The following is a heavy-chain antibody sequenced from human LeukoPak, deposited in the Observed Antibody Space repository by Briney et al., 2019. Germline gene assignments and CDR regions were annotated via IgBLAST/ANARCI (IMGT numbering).Heavy chain of an antibody. CDR3: TTYLIGYCSDPACFAPFDH. D-gene: IGHD2-15*01. Sequence: GGSLRLSCAASGFAVSNGWMNWVRQAPGKGLEWVGRIKSKSAGGTTDYAAPVEGRFIISRDDSQNILDLQMYSLKIEDTAVYYCTTYLIGYCSDPACFAPFDHWGQGTLVTVSS. CDR2: IKSKSAGGTT. V-gene: IGHV3-15*01. J-gene: IGHJ4*02. CDR1: GFAVSNGW.